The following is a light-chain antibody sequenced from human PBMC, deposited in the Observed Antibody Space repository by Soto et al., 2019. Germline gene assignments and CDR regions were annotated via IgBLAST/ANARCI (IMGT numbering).Light chain of an antibody. CDR2: EVV. Sequence: QSVLTQPASVSGSPGQSITISCTGTSSDVGAYNYVSWYQQHPGEAPKLMIYEVVYRPSGVANRFSASKSGNTASLTISGLQAEDEADYYCCSYTSTNTWVFGGGTKLTVL. CDR3: CSYTSTNTWV. J-gene: IGLJ3*02. V-gene: IGLV2-14*01. CDR1: SSDVGAYNY.